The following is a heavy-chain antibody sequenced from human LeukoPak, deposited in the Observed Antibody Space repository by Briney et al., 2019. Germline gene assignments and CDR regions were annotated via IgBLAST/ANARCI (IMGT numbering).Heavy chain of an antibody. D-gene: IGHD5-18*01. J-gene: IGHJ5*02. V-gene: IGHV4-34*01. CDR3: ACTAMVGDWFDP. CDR1: GGSFSGYY. CDR2: INHSGST. Sequence: SETLSLTCAVYGGSFSGYYWSWIRQPPGKGLEWIGEINHSGSTNYNPSLKSRVTISVDTSKNQFSLKLSSVTAADTAVYYCACTAMVGDWFDPWGQGTLVTVSS.